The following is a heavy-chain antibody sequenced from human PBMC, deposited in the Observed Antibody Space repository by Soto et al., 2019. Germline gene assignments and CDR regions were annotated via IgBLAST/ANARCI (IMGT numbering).Heavy chain of an antibody. J-gene: IGHJ4*02. CDR2: ISGSGGST. CDR3: AKASGSIVVVPAAMTY. CDR1: GFTFSSYA. V-gene: IGHV3-23*01. D-gene: IGHD2-2*01. Sequence: PGGSLRLSCAASGFTFSSYAMSWVRQAPGKGLEWVSAISGSGGSTYYADSVKGRFTISRDNSKNTLYLQMNSLRAEDTAVYYCAKASGSIVVVPAAMTYWGQGTLVTVSS.